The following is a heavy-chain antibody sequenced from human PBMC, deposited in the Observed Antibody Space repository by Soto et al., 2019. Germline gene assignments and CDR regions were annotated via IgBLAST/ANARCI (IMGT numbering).Heavy chain of an antibody. V-gene: IGHV3-23*01. D-gene: IGHD2-15*01. CDR2: ISGSGGST. CDR3: ARRQASCYYTDYYYYGMDV. Sequence: GGSLRLSCAASGFTFSSYAMSWVRQSPGKGLEWVSAISGSGGSTYYADSVKGRFTISRDNSKNTLYLQMNSLRAEDTAVYYCARRQASCYYTDYYYYGMDVWGQGTTVTVSS. CDR1: GFTFSSYA. J-gene: IGHJ6*02.